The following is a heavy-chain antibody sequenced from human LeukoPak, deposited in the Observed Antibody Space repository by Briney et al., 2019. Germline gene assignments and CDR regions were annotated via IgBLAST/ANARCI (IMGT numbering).Heavy chain of an antibody. CDR3: ARNILFAFDI. CDR1: GFTVSSSC. V-gene: IGHV3-53*01. J-gene: IGHJ3*02. CDR2: IYNDGST. Sequence: GGSLRLSCAASGFTVSSSCMSWVRQAPGKGLEWVSIIYNDGSTYYADSMKGRFTISRDTSKNTLYLQVNSLRAEDTAMYYCARNILFAFDIWGQGTMVTVSS.